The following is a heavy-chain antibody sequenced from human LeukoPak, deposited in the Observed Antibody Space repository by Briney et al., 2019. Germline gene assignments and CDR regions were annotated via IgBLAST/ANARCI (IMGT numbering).Heavy chain of an antibody. CDR2: IYYSGST. CDR1: GGSISSYY. J-gene: IGHJ3*02. CDR3: VRALSYDILTGYQDAFDI. V-gene: IGHV4-59*08. D-gene: IGHD3-9*01. Sequence: SETLSLTCTVSGGSISSYYWSWIRQPPGKGLEWIGYIYYSGSTNYNPSLKSRVTISVDTSKNQFSLKLSSGTAADTAVYYCVRALSYDILTGYQDAFDIWGQGTMVTVSS.